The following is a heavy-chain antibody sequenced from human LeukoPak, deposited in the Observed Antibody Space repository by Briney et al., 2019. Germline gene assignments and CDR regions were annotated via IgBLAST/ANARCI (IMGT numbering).Heavy chain of an antibody. D-gene: IGHD1-26*01. CDR3: ARGPVEWELLLDY. V-gene: IGHV3-7*01. CDR2: MNIDGSEK. Sequence: GGSLRLSCAASGFTFSSYWMGWVRQAPGKRLEWVANMNIDGSEKYYADSAKGRFTISRDNARNSVYLQMNSLRVEDTAVYYCARGPVEWELLLDYWGQGTLVTVSS. J-gene: IGHJ4*02. CDR1: GFTFSSYW.